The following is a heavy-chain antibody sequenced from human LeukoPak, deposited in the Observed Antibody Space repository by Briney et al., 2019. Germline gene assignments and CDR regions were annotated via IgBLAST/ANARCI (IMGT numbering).Heavy chain of an antibody. J-gene: IGHJ4*02. CDR1: GFTFSSYG. CDR2: IRYDGSNK. CDR3: AKDGSIFGVVRAEFDY. Sequence: GGSLRLSCAASGFTFSSYGMHWVRQAPGKGLESVAFIRYDGSNKYYADSVKGRFTISRDNSKNTLYLQMNSLRAEDTAVYYCAKDGSIFGVVRAEFDYWGQGTLVTVSS. V-gene: IGHV3-30*02. D-gene: IGHD3-3*01.